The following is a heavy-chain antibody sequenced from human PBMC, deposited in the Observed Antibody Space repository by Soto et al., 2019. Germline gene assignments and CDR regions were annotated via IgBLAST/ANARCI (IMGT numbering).Heavy chain of an antibody. V-gene: IGHV4-39*01. CDR2: IYYSGST. Sequence: SETLSLSCTVSGGTISSRSYHWGWIRQPPGKGLEWIGSIYYSGSTYYNPSLKSRVTISVDTSKNQFSLKLSSVTAADTAVYYCARQGLGSGSYYSAWFDPWGQGTLVTVSS. CDR1: GGTISSRSYH. J-gene: IGHJ5*02. CDR3: ARQGLGSGSYYSAWFDP. D-gene: IGHD3-10*01.